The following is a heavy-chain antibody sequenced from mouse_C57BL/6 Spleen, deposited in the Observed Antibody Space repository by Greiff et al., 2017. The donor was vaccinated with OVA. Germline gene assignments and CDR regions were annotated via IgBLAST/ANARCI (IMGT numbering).Heavy chain of an antibody. D-gene: IGHD2-3*01. Sequence: EVQLVESGAELVRPGASVKLSCTASGFNIKDDYMHWVKQRPEQGLEWIGWIDPENGDTEYASKFQGKATITADTSSNTAYLQLSSLTSEDTAVYYCTTWDGYYNYWGQGTTLTVSS. CDR1: GFNIKDDY. CDR3: TTWDGYYNY. CDR2: IDPENGDT. V-gene: IGHV14-4*01. J-gene: IGHJ2*01.